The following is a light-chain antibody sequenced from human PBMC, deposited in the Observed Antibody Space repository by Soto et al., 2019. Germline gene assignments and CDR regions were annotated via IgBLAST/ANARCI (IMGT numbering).Light chain of an antibody. CDR3: QQYYSYPWA. V-gene: IGKV1-8*01. Sequence: AIRMTQSPSSLSASTGDRVTITCRASQGMSSYLAWYQQKPGKAPKLLIYAASTLQSGVPSWFSGSGSGTDFTLTISCLQSEDFATSYCQQYYSYPWAFGQGTKVEIK. CDR2: AAS. J-gene: IGKJ1*01. CDR1: QGMSSY.